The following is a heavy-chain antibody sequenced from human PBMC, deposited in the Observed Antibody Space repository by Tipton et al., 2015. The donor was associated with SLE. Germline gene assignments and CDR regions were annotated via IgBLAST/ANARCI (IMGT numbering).Heavy chain of an antibody. D-gene: IGHD2-15*01. CDR2: IYHSGST. Sequence: TLSLTCAVSGGSISSGGYSWSWIRQPPGKGLEWIGYIYHSGSTYYNPSLKSRVTISVDRSKNQFSLKLSSVTAADTAVYYCARHVYCSGGSCYSGDYFDYWGQGTLVTVSS. CDR3: ARHVYCSGGSCYSGDYFDY. J-gene: IGHJ4*02. V-gene: IGHV4-30-2*01. CDR1: GGSISSGGYS.